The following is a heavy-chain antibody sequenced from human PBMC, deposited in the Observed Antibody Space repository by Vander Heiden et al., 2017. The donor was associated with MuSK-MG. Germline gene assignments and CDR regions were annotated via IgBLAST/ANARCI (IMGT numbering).Heavy chain of an antibody. CDR3: ARDQYDDYGDYYYYYMDV. V-gene: IGHV3-30*01. CDR2: SNK. D-gene: IGHD4-17*01. J-gene: IGHJ6*03. Sequence: SNKYYADSVKGRFTISRDNSKNTLYLQMNSLRAEDTAVYYCARDQYDDYGDYYYYYMDVWGKGTTVTVSS.